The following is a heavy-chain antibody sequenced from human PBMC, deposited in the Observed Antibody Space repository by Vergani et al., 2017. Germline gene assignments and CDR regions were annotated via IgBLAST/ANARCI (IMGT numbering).Heavy chain of an antibody. J-gene: IGHJ4*02. CDR2: IYYSGSS. Sequence: QVQLQESGPGLVKPSETLSLTCTVSGGPISSYYWSWIRQPPGKGLEWIGYIYYSGSSNYNPSLKSRVTISVDTSKNQFSLKLSSVTAADTAVYYCARDGCSSTSCYPYFDYWGQGTLVTVSS. CDR3: ARDGCSSTSCYPYFDY. D-gene: IGHD2-2*01. CDR1: GGPISSYY. V-gene: IGHV4-59*01.